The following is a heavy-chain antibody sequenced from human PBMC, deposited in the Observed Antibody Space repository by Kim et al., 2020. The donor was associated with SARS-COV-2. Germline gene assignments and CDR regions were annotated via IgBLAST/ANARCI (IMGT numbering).Heavy chain of an antibody. CDR3: ARDNPKSRYSSSGMDV. Sequence: GGSLRLSCAASGFTFSSYSMNWVRQAPGKGLEWVSSISSSSSYIYYADSVKGRFTISRDNAKNSLYLQMNSLRAVDTAVYYCARDNPKSRYSSSGMDVWGQGTTVTVSS. CDR1: GFTFSSYS. V-gene: IGHV3-21*01. CDR2: ISSSSSYI. D-gene: IGHD6-6*01. J-gene: IGHJ6*02.